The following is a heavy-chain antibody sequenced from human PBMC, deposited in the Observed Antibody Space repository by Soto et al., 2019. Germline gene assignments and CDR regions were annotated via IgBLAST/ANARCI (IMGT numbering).Heavy chain of an antibody. J-gene: IGHJ4*02. CDR3: AKDGGRGYSGYDPIPHDY. V-gene: IGHV3-48*01. CDR1: GFTFSNYG. CDR2: ISSSSSTI. D-gene: IGHD5-12*01. Sequence: GGSLRLSCEASGFTFSNYGINWVRQAPGKGLEWVSHISSSSSTIYYAESVKGRLTISRDNSKNTLYLQMNSLRAEDTAVYYCAKDGGRGYSGYDPIPHDYWGQGTLVTVSS.